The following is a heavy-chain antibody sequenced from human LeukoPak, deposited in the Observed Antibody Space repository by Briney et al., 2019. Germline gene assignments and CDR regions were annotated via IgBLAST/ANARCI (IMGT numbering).Heavy chain of an antibody. CDR3: ASTLIGIAVAGTIY. J-gene: IGHJ4*02. CDR2: IYHSGST. D-gene: IGHD6-19*01. Sequence: PSGTLSLTCAVSGGAISSSDWWSWVRQPPGKGLEWIGEIYHSGSTNYNPSLKTRVNISVDKSKNQFSLKLSSVTAADTAVYYCASTLIGIAVAGTIYWGQGTLVTVSS. V-gene: IGHV4-4*02. CDR1: GGAISSSDW.